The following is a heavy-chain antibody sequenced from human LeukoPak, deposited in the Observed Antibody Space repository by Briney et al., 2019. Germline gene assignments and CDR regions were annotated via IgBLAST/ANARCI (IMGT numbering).Heavy chain of an antibody. CDR2: ISSSSSYI. J-gene: IGHJ3*02. Sequence: GGSLRLSCAASAFTFSSYNMDWVRQAPGKGLEWVSSISSSSSYIYYADSVKGRFTISRDNAKNSLYLQMNSLRAEDTAVYYRARDVFGTMIVFDAFDIWGQGTMVTVSS. V-gene: IGHV3-21*01. CDR3: ARDVFGTMIVFDAFDI. CDR1: AFTFSSYN. D-gene: IGHD3-22*01.